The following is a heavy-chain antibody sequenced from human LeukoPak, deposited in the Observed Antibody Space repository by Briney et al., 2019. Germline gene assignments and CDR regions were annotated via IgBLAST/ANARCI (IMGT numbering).Heavy chain of an antibody. CDR3: ARGFTRSLASSSFGN. V-gene: IGHV1-46*01. D-gene: IGHD6-13*01. Sequence: ASVKVSCKASGYTLTNYYIHWVRQAPGQGLEWMGIINPSGGNTNYAQNFQGRVTMTRDMSTSTVYMELSSLRFEDTAVYYCARGFTRSLASSSFGNWGQGTLVTVSS. CDR1: GYTLTNYY. CDR2: INPSGGNT. J-gene: IGHJ4*02.